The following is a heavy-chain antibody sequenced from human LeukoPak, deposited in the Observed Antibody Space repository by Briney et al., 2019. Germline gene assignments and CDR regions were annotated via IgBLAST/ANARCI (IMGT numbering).Heavy chain of an antibody. D-gene: IGHD1-26*01. J-gene: IGHJ1*01. V-gene: IGHV4-39*07. Sequence: PSETLSLTCTVSGGSISSSSYYWGWIRQPPGKGLEWIGSIYYSGSTYYNPSLKSRVTISVDTSKNQFSLKLSSVTAADTAVYYCARVGPFLGATASEYFQHWGQGTLVTVSS. CDR3: ARVGPFLGATASEYFQH. CDR2: IYYSGST. CDR1: GGSISSSSYY.